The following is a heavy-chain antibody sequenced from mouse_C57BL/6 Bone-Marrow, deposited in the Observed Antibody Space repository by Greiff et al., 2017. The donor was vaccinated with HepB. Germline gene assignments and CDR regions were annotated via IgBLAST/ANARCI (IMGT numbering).Heavy chain of an antibody. CDR1: GFTFSDYY. V-gene: IGHV5-12*01. CDR3: ARRGGYDGYFDV. D-gene: IGHD2-2*01. Sequence: EVMLVESGGGLVQPGGSLKLSCAASGFTFSDYYMYWVRQTPEKRLEWVAYISNGGGSTYYPDTVKGRFTISRDNAKNTLYLQMSRLKSEDTAMYYCARRGGYDGYFDVWGTGTTVTVSS. J-gene: IGHJ1*03. CDR2: ISNGGGST.